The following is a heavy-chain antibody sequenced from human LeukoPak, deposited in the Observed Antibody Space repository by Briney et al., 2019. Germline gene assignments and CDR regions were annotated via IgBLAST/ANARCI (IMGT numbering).Heavy chain of an antibody. CDR3: ARDFGARPFDI. Sequence: GGSLRLSCAASGFAFSAYGIHWVRQAPGKGLEWVAVIWRDGSSENYPDSVKGRFTISRDNSKNTLFLQMNSLRTEDTAVYYCARDFGARPFDIWGQGTMVTVSS. CDR1: GFAFSAYG. J-gene: IGHJ3*02. CDR2: IWRDGSSE. V-gene: IGHV3-33*01. D-gene: IGHD3-10*01.